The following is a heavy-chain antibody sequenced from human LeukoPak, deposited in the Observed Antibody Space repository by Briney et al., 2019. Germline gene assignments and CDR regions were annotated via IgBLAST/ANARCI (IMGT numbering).Heavy chain of an antibody. V-gene: IGHV1-2*02. J-gene: IGHJ4*02. CDR2: INPNSGGT. CDR3: ARSRTGSGCFFDY. Sequence: ASVKVSCKASGYTFTGYYMHRVRQAPGQGLEWMGWINPNSGGTNNSYKFQGRVTMTRDTSISTAYMELSRLRSDDTAVYYCARSRTGSGCFFDYWGQGTLVTVSS. CDR1: GYTFTGYY. D-gene: IGHD3-10*01.